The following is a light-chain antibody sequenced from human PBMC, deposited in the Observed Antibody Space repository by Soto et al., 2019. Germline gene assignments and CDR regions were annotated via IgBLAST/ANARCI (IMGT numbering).Light chain of an antibody. J-gene: IGKJ1*01. Sequence: DIQMTKSPSSLSASVGNRVTITCRASQPIDKYLNWYQQKPGRAPDLLLYAASTLKTGVPSRFSVSRSVTEFTLTITSLQPEDFETYFCQQTFTLPWTFGQGT. CDR2: AAS. CDR3: QQTFTLPWT. V-gene: IGKV1-39*01. CDR1: QPIDKY.